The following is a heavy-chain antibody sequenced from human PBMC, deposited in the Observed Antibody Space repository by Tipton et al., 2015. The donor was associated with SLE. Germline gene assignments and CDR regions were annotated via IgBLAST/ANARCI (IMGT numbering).Heavy chain of an antibody. D-gene: IGHD5/OR15-5a*01. J-gene: IGHJ3*01. CDR3: ARDGSVSPLDV. Sequence: TLSLTCAVSGGSISSFYWSWIRLPAGQGLEWIGCVSSTGNNNNNPSLKSRVTMSVDTSKNQVSLKLASVTAADTAVYYCARDGSVSPLDVWGQGTSVVVSS. CDR1: GGSISSFY. V-gene: IGHV4-4*07. CDR2: VSSTGNN.